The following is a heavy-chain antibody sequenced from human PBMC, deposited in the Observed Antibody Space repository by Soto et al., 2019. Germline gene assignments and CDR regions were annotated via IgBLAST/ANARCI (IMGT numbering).Heavy chain of an antibody. J-gene: IGHJ4*02. CDR2: INPGNGDT. D-gene: IGHD5-12*01. Sequence: ASVKVSCKASGYTFTRYAMHWVRQAPGQRPEWMGWINPGNGDTKYSEKLQGRVTFTRDTSATTIYMELSSLRSEDTALYYCARNSYIYGDDDSYYFDYWGQGTPVTVSS. CDR3: ARNSYIYGDDDSYYFDY. V-gene: IGHV1-3*01. CDR1: GYTFTRYA.